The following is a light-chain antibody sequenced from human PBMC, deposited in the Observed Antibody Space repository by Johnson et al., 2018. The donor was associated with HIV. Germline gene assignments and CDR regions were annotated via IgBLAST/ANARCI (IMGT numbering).Light chain of an antibody. CDR3: ETWDTSLSAGV. Sequence: QSVLTQPPSVSAAAGQKVTISCSGRSSNIGNNYVAWYQQVPGTAPKLLIYDNNRRPSGVPDRFSGSKSGTSATLGITGLQTGDEADYYCETWDTSLSAGVFGTGTKVTVL. CDR2: DNN. J-gene: IGLJ1*01. V-gene: IGLV1-51*01. CDR1: SSNIGNNY.